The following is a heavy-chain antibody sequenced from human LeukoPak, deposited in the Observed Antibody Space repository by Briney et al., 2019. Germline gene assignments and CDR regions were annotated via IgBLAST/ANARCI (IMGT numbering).Heavy chain of an antibody. CDR3: VRPGQGGWWVYFNY. CDR1: GGSSSSYY. J-gene: IGHJ4*02. Sequence: SETLSLTCTVSGGSSSSYYWTWIRQPPGKGLEWIGYIHPSGSTNYNPSLKSRVTMSVDTSKNQFSLRLTAVTAADTAVYYCVRPGQGGWWVYFNYWGQGTVVTVSS. V-gene: IGHV4-4*09. D-gene: IGHD2-15*01. CDR2: IHPSGST.